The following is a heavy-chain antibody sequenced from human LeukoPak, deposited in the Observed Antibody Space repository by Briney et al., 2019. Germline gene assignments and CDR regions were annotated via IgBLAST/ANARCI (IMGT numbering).Heavy chain of an antibody. CDR3: ARDLIAHNWFEP. Sequence: KTSETLSLTCAVYGGSFSGYYWSWIRQPPGKWLEWIGEINHSGSTNYNPSLKSRVTISVDTSKNQFSLKLSSVTASDTAVYYCARDLIAHNWFEPWGQGTLVTVSS. D-gene: IGHD6-13*01. V-gene: IGHV4-34*01. CDR1: GGSFSGYY. CDR2: INHSGST. J-gene: IGHJ5*02.